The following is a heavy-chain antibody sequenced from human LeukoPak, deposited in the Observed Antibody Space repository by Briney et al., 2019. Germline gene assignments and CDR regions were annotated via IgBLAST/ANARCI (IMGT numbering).Heavy chain of an antibody. V-gene: IGHV3-23*01. CDR3: AKDSSIHLNYDFWSGYSRFDY. J-gene: IGHJ4*02. CDR2: ISGSGDST. D-gene: IGHD3-3*01. Sequence: GGSLRLSXAASGFTFSSYAMSWVRQAPGKGLEWVSAISGSGDSTYYADSVKGRFTISRDNSKNTLYLQMNSLRAEDTAVYYCAKDSSIHLNYDFWSGYSRFDYWGQGTLVTVSS. CDR1: GFTFSSYA.